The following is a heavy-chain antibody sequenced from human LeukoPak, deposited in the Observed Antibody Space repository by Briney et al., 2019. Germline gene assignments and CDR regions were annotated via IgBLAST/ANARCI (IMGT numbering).Heavy chain of an antibody. V-gene: IGHV4-31*03. CDR2: TYCSGST. CDR1: GGSISSGGYY. CDR3: AREADCSGGSCQEAWFDP. Sequence: SETLSLTCTVSGGSISSGGYYWSWIRQHPGKGLEWIGYTYCSGSTYYNPSLKSRVTISVDTSKNQFSMKLSSVTAADTAVYYCAREADCSGGSCQEAWFDPWGQGTLVTVSS. J-gene: IGHJ5*02. D-gene: IGHD2-15*01.